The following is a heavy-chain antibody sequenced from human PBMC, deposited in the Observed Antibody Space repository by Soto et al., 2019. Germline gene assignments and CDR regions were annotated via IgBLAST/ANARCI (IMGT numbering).Heavy chain of an antibody. V-gene: IGHV4-39*01. D-gene: IGHD5-12*01. Sequence: QLQLQESGPGLVKPSETLSLTCTVSGGSISSSSYYWGWIRQPPGKGLEWIGSIYYSGSTYYNPSLKSRVTISVDTSKNQFSLKLSSVTAADTAVYYCARHGEKEMATIGCWGQGTLVTVSS. CDR1: GGSISSSSYY. CDR3: ARHGEKEMATIGC. J-gene: IGHJ4*02. CDR2: IYYSGST.